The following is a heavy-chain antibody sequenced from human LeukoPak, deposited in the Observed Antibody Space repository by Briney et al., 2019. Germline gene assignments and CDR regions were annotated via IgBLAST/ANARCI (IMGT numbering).Heavy chain of an antibody. CDR3: AREGHSSGWSFDY. V-gene: IGHV3-30*04. J-gene: IGHJ4*02. CDR2: TSYDGNHT. D-gene: IGHD6-19*01. Sequence: GGSLRLSCATSGFTFSNYALHWVRQAPGKGLEWVAVTSYDGNHTYYADSVKGRFTISRDNSKNTLYLQMNSLRAEDTAVYYCAREGHSSGWSFDYWGQGTLVTVSS. CDR1: GFTFSNYA.